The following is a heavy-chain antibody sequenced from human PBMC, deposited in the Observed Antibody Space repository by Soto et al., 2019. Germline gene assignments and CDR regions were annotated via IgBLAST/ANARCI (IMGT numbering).Heavy chain of an antibody. CDR2: IYSGDST. V-gene: IGHV3-66*01. J-gene: IGHJ4*02. D-gene: IGHD6-19*01. Sequence: EVQLVESGGGLVQPGGSLRLSCAASGFTVSSNYMNWVRQAPGKGLEWVSIIYSGDSTYYADSVKGRFTISRDNSKNTLYLQMNSLRAEDTAVYYCARSWAVAGSYDYWGQGTLDTVSS. CDR3: ARSWAVAGSYDY. CDR1: GFTVSSNY.